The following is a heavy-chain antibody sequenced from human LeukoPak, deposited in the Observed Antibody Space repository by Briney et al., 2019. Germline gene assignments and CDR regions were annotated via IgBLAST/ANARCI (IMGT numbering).Heavy chain of an antibody. J-gene: IGHJ4*02. V-gene: IGHV4-39*07. CDR2: IYYSGST. CDR3: ARDRVDYGSGSDYYFDY. CDR1: GGSISSSSYY. D-gene: IGHD3-10*01. Sequence: PSETLSLTCTVSGGSISSSSYYWGWIRQPPGKGLEWIGSIYYSGSTYYNPSLKSRVTISVDTSKNQFSLKLSSVTAADTAVYYCARDRVDYGSGSDYYFDYWGQGTLVTVSS.